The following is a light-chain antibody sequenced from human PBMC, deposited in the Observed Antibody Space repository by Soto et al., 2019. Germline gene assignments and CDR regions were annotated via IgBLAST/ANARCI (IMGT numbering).Light chain of an antibody. CDR3: QQYNSYSLT. J-gene: IGKJ4*01. Sequence: DIQMTQSPSTLSASVGDRVTITCRASQSISSWLAWYQQKPGKAPKLLIYDASSLESGVPSRFSGSGSGTEFTLTISSPQPDDFGTYYCQQYNSYSLTFGGGTKVAIK. V-gene: IGKV1-5*01. CDR2: DAS. CDR1: QSISSW.